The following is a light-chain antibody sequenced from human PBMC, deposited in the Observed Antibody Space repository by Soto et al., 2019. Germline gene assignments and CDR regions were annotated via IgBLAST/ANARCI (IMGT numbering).Light chain of an antibody. CDR1: QNIITK. Sequence: EILRTQSPATLSVSPGERATLSCRASQNIITKLAWYQQKPGQAPRLLIYGASTRATGIPVRFSGSGYGTEFTLTITSLQSEDSAVYCCQEYNIWHPITFGGGTKVDIK. J-gene: IGKJ4*01. CDR2: GAS. V-gene: IGKV3-15*01. CDR3: QEYNIWHPIT.